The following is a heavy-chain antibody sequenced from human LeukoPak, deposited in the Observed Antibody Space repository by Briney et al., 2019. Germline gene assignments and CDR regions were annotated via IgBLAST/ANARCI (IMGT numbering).Heavy chain of an antibody. V-gene: IGHV3-21*01. CDR3: ARDPSSSGNFDY. J-gene: IGHJ4*02. Sequence: GGSLRLSCAASGFTFSSYSMNWVRQAPGKGLEWVSSISSSSSYIYYADSVKGRFTISRDNAKNSLYLQMNSLRAEDTAVYYCARDPSSSGNFDYWGQGTLVTVSS. CDR2: ISSSSSYI. D-gene: IGHD3-22*01. CDR1: GFTFSSYS.